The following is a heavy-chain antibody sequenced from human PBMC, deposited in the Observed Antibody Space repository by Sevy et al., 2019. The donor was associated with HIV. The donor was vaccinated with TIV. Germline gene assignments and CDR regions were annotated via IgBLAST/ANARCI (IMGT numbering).Heavy chain of an antibody. D-gene: IGHD6-13*01. CDR2: INPKSGDT. CDR1: GYTFTGYY. Sequence: ASVKVSCKASGYTFTGYYMHWVRQVPGQGLEWMGRINPKSGDTKYAQKFQGGVTMTRDTSISTAYMELSSLKSDDTAVYYCARGTSSSRPGFYQYYYGMDVWGQGTTVTVSS. V-gene: IGHV1-2*06. J-gene: IGHJ6*02. CDR3: ARGTSSSRPGFYQYYYGMDV.